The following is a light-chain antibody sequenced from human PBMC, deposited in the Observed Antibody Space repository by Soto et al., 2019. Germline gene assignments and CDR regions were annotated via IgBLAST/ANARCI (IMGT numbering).Light chain of an antibody. Sequence: IVMTQSPATLSVSPGERATFSCRASQNIRTNLAWYQQKPGQVPRLLIYGASTRATGVPSRFSGSGSGTEFTLTISSLQPDDFATYYCQQYNSYSPYTFGQGTKVDIK. CDR3: QQYNSYSPYT. CDR2: GAS. V-gene: IGKV3-15*01. CDR1: QNIRTN. J-gene: IGKJ2*01.